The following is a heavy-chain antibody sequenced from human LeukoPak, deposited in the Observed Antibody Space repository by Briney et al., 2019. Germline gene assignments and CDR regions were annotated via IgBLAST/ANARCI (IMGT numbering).Heavy chain of an antibody. CDR1: GYTFTNHG. D-gene: IGHD2-15*01. CDR2: IIPIFGTA. V-gene: IGHV1-69*06. CDR3: ARDRPIYCSGGSCYLFDY. J-gene: IGHJ4*02. Sequence: SVKVSCKASGYTFTNHGISWVRQAPGQGLEWMGGIIPIFGTANYAQKFQGRVTITADKSTSTAYMELSSLRSEDTAVYYCARDRPIYCSGGSCYLFDYWGQGTLVTVSS.